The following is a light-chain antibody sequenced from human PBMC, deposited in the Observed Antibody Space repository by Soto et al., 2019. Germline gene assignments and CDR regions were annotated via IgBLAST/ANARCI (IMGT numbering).Light chain of an antibody. CDR2: GTS. CDR3: QQYGSSSWT. V-gene: IGKV3-20*01. Sequence: EIWLPQSPGTLSLSPGERATLSCRASQSVSSSYLAWYQQKPGQAPRLLIYGTSSRATAIPDRFSGSGSGTDFTLTISRLEPEDFAVYYCQQYGSSSWTFGQGTKVEIK. CDR1: QSVSSSY. J-gene: IGKJ1*01.